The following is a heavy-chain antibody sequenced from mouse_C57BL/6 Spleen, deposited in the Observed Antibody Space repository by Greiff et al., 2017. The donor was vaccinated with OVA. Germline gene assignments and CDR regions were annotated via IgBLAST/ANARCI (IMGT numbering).Heavy chain of an antibody. V-gene: IGHV1-82*01. CDR2: IYPGDGDT. CDR1: GYAFSSSW. J-gene: IGHJ4*01. Sequence: QVQLQQSGPELVKPGASVKISCKASGYAFSSSWMNWVKQRPGKGLEWIGRIYPGDGDTNYNGKFKGKATLTADKSSSTAYMQLSSLTSEDSAVYFCGREGGYYAMDYWGQGTSVTVSS. CDR3: GREGGYYAMDY.